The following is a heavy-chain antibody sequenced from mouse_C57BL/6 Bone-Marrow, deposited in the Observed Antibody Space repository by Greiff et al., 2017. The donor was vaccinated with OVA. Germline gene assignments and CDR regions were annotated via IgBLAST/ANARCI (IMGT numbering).Heavy chain of an antibody. CDR3: AYYGSSPWFAY. Sequence: VQLKESGPELVKPGASVKISCKASGYSFTGYYMNWVKQSPEKSLEWIGEINPSTGGTTYNQKFKAKATLTVDKSSSTAYMQLKSLTSEDSAVYYCAYYGSSPWFAYWGQGTLGTVSA. J-gene: IGHJ3*01. CDR1: GYSFTGYY. D-gene: IGHD1-1*01. V-gene: IGHV1-42*01. CDR2: INPSTGGT.